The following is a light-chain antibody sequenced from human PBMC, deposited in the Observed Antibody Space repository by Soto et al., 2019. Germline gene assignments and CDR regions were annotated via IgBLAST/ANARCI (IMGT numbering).Light chain of an antibody. CDR1: SSNIGNNF. CDR2: SDN. J-gene: IGLJ7*01. CDR3: ATWDDSLSGFVV. V-gene: IGLV1-47*01. Sequence: QSVLTQPPSVSGTPGQRVTISCSGSSSNIGNNFVYWYQHLPGAAPTLVVYSDNHRPSGVPVRFSGSKSGTSASLTISGLRSEDGATYSCATWDDSLSGFVVFGGGTQLTVL.